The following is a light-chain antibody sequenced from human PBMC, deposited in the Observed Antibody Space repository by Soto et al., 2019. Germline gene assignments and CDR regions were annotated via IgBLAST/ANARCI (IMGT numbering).Light chain of an antibody. CDR1: QSISTY. CDR3: QQSYSSLYT. V-gene: IGKV1-39*01. J-gene: IGKJ2*01. Sequence: DIQMTQSPSSLSASVGDRVTITCRASQSISTYLNWYQQKPGRAPKLLIYAASSLQSGVPSRFSGSGSGTDFTLTIRSLQPEDFATYYCQQSYSSLYTLGQGTKLENK. CDR2: AAS.